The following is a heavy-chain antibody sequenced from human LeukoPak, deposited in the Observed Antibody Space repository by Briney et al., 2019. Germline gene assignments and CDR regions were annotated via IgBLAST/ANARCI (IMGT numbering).Heavy chain of an antibody. V-gene: IGHV3-30*18. Sequence: GGSLTLSCAASGFTFRSYGMHWVRHAPGKGLEWVAVITYDRSKKNYTDSVKGRFTISRDNSKNALYLQMNSLRAEDTAVYYCAKVGMSFDFWGRGTLVTVSS. CDR3: AKVGMSFDF. J-gene: IGHJ4*02. CDR1: GFTFRSYG. CDR2: ITYDRSKK. D-gene: IGHD3-10*01.